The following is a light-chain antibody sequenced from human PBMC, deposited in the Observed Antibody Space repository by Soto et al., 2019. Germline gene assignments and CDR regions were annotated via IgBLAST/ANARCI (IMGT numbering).Light chain of an antibody. CDR3: CSYAGSSTWV. V-gene: IGLV2-23*01. J-gene: IGLJ3*02. CDR1: SSDVGSYNL. Sequence: QSALTQPASVSGSPGQLITISCTGTSSDVGSYNLVSWYQQHPGKAPKLIIYEGSKRPSGVSNRFSGSKSGNTDSLTISGLQAEDEADYYCCSYAGSSTWVFGGGTKLTVL. CDR2: EGS.